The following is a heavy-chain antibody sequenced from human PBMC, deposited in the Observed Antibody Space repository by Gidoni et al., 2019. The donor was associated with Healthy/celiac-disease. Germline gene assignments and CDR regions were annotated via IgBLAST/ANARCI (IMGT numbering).Heavy chain of an antibody. V-gene: IGHV2-5*01. J-gene: IGHJ4*02. CDR2: IYWNDDK. CDR3: AHSDAYYYDSSGYSFDY. D-gene: IGHD3-22*01. Sequence: QITLKESGPTLVKPTQTLTLTCTFSGFSLSTSGVGVGWIRQPPGKALEWLALIYWNDDKRYSPSLKSRLTITKDTSKNQVVLTMTNMDPVDTATYYCAHSDAYYYDSSGYSFDYWGQGTLVTVSS. CDR1: GFSLSTSGVG.